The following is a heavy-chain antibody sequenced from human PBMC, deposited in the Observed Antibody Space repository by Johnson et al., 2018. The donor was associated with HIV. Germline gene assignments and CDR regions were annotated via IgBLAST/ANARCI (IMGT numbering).Heavy chain of an antibody. CDR1: GFTVSSNY. CDR2: INWNGGRT. Sequence: VQLVESGGGLVQPGGSLRLSCAASGFTVSSNYMSWVRQAPGKGLEWVSSINWNGGRTGYADSVKGRFTISRDNAKNSLYLQMNSLRAEDTAVYYCARSYYYDSSGFRPVAFDIWGQGTMVTVSS. V-gene: IGHV3-20*04. J-gene: IGHJ3*02. D-gene: IGHD3-22*01. CDR3: ARSYYYDSSGFRPVAFDI.